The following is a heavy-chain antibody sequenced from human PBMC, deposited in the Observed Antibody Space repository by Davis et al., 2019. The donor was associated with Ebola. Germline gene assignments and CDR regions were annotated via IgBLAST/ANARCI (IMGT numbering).Heavy chain of an antibody. CDR3: ARSVGATTFDWFDP. CDR1: AGSISSSSYY. D-gene: IGHD1-26*01. Sequence: SETLSLTCTVSAGSISSSSYYWGWIRQPPGKGLEWIGYIYYSGSTYYNPSLKTRVTISVDTSKNQFSLKRSSVTAADTAVYYCARSVGATTFDWFDPWGQGTLVTVSS. V-gene: IGHV4-39*07. CDR2: IYYSGST. J-gene: IGHJ5*02.